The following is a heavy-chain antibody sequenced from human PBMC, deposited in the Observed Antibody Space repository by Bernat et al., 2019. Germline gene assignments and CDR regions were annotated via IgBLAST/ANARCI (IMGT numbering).Heavy chain of an antibody. Sequence: QLQLQESGPGLVKPSETLSLTCTVSGGSISSSSYYWGWIRQPPGKGLEWIGSIYYSGRTYYNPSLKSRVTISVDTSKNQFSLKLSSVTAADTAVYYCARGLTMGGSWFDPWGQGTLVTVSS. CDR1: GGSISSSSYY. CDR3: ARGLTMGGSWFDP. J-gene: IGHJ5*02. V-gene: IGHV4-39*07. D-gene: IGHD3-10*01. CDR2: IYYSGRT.